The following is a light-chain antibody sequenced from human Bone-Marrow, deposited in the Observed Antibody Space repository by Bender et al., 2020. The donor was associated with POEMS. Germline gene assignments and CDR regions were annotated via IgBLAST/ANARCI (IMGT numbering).Light chain of an antibody. V-gene: IGLV2-14*03. J-gene: IGLJ2*01. CDR3: CSYAGGSTFVV. CDR1: SRDVGLYDY. Sequence: QSALTQPASVSGSPGQSITISCTGTSRDVGLYDYVSWYQQHPGKAPKLLIYDVSDRPSGISNRFSGSKSGNTASLTISGLQAEDEADYYCCSYAGGSTFVVFGGGTKLTVL. CDR2: DVS.